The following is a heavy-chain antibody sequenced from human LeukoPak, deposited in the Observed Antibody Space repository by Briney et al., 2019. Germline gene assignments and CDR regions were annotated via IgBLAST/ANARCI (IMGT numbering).Heavy chain of an antibody. V-gene: IGHV4-59*01. CDR3: ASLFYDDYGQGNYFDY. J-gene: IGHJ4*02. CDR2: IYYSGST. CDR1: GGSISSYY. Sequence: SETLSLTCTVSGGSISSYYWSWIRQPPGKGLEWIGYIYYSGSTNYNPSLKSRVTISVDTSKNQFSLKLSSVTAADTAVYYCASLFYDDYGQGNYFDYWGQGTLVTVSS. D-gene: IGHD4-17*01.